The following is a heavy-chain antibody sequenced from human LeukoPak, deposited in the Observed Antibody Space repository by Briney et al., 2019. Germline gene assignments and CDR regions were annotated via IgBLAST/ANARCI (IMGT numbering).Heavy chain of an antibody. J-gene: IGHJ4*02. CDR3: AKSAGYSSGFDY. D-gene: IGHD6-19*01. CDR2: ISYDGRNK. V-gene: IGHV3-30*18. Sequence: PGRSLRLSCAASGFTFSSYGMHWVRQAPGKGLEWVAVISYDGRNKYYADSVKGRFTISRDNSKNTLYLQMNSLRVEDTAVYYCAKSAGYSSGFDYWGQGTLVTVSS. CDR1: GFTFSSYG.